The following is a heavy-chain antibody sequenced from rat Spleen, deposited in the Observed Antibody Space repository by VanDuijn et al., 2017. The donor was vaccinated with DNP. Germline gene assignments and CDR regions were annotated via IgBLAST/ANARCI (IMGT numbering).Heavy chain of an antibody. CDR1: GFTFSNYN. D-gene: IGHD4-3*01. V-gene: IGHV5-7*01. CDR2: IIYDGSRT. Sequence: EVQLVESGGGLVQPGRSMKLSCAASGFTFSNYNMAWVRQAPKKGLEWVATIIYDGSRTYYRDSVRGRFTVSRDDSTSTLYLQMSKLGSEDTAIYYCVRERFGVDYWGQGVMVTVSS. J-gene: IGHJ2*01. CDR3: VRERFGVDY.